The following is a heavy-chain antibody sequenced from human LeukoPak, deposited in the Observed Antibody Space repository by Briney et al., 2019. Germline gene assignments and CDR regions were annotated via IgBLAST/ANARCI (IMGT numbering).Heavy chain of an antibody. J-gene: IGHJ3*02. CDR1: GFTFSSYW. CDR2: IRQDGSEK. Sequence: GGSLRLSCAASGFTFSSYWMSWVRQAPGKGLEWVANIRQDGSEKYYVDSVKGRFTISRDNAKNSLYLQMNSLRAEDTAVYYCARDSSGWYAPVGGAFDIWGQGTMVTVSS. CDR3: ARDSSGWYAPVGGAFDI. D-gene: IGHD6-19*01. V-gene: IGHV3-7*01.